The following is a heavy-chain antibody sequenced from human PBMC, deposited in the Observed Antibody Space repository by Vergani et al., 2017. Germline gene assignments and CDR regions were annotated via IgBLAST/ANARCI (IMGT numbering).Heavy chain of an antibody. J-gene: IGHJ4*02. CDR1: GFTFSSYS. CDR2: ISSSSSYI. Sequence: EVQLVESGGGLVKPGGSLRLSCAASGFTFSSYSMNWVRQAPGKGLEWVSSISSSSSYIYYADSVKGRFTISIDNAKNSLYLQMNSLRAEDTAVYYCARDLQGVAGDYWGQGTLVTVSS. V-gene: IGHV3-21*01. D-gene: IGHD6-19*01. CDR3: ARDLQGVAGDY.